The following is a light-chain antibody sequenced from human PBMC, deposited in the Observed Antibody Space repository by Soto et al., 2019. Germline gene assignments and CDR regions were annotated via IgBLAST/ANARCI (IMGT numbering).Light chain of an antibody. J-gene: IGKJ1*01. CDR2: AAS. CDR3: HQYGTSPQT. Sequence: EIVLTQSPGTLSLSPGERATLSCRASQSVTSSYLAWYQQKPGQAPRLLIYAASSRASAIPDRFSGSGSGTDFTLTISRLEPEDFAVYYCHQYGTSPQTFGQGTKVDI. V-gene: IGKV3-20*01. CDR1: QSVTSSY.